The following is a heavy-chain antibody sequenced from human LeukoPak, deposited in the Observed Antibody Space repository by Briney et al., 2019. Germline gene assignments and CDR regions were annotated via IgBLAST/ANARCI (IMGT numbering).Heavy chain of an antibody. Sequence: GGSLRLSCAASGFTFSDYGMHWVRQAPGKGLEWVALISYDGGNKFYADSVRDRFTISRDNSKNTLYLQMNSLRAEDTAVYYCARVGGGYNSYYFDYWGQGTLVTVSS. CDR2: ISYDGGNK. CDR1: GFTFSDYG. V-gene: IGHV3-30*03. J-gene: IGHJ4*02. CDR3: ARVGGGYNSYYFDY. D-gene: IGHD5-24*01.